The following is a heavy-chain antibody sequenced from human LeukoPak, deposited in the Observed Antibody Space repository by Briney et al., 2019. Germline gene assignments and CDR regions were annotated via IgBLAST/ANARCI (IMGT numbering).Heavy chain of an antibody. Sequence: SESLSLTCTVSGDSINDYYWSWVRQPPGNRLEWIGWIYYSGSTMYSPSLESRVTISLDTSRTQFSLDLNSVTAADTAVYYCARHAGFGSGYYHDAFDIWGQGSMVIVSS. J-gene: IGHJ3*02. CDR2: IYYSGST. CDR1: GDSINDYY. V-gene: IGHV4-59*08. CDR3: ARHAGFGSGYYHDAFDI. D-gene: IGHD3-22*01.